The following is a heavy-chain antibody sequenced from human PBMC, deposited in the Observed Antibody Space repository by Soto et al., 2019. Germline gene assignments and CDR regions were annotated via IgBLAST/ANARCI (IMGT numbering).Heavy chain of an antibody. Sequence: EVQLVESGGGLVQPGGSLRLSCAASGFTFSSYWMHCVRQDPGKGLVWVSSIKTDGTATQYADSVKGRFTGSRDNAKNTLYLQMNSLRAEDTAVYYCAKDLSWGQCDYWGQGTLVTVSS. D-gene: IGHD3-16*01. CDR1: GFTFSSYW. CDR2: IKTDGTAT. J-gene: IGHJ4*02. CDR3: AKDLSWGQCDY. V-gene: IGHV3-74*03.